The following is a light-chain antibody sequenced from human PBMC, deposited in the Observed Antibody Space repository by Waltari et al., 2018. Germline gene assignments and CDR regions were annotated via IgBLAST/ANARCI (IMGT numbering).Light chain of an antibody. J-gene: IGKJ5*01. CDR2: DVS. CDR1: QSISNF. V-gene: IGKV3-11*01. Sequence: IVLTQSPASLSLSPGETATLSCRARQSISNFLAWYQQKPGQAPRLLIYDVSKRATGIPARFSGSGSVTDFTLTISTLEPEDFAVYYCQQRSNWPLTFSQGTRLEIK. CDR3: QQRSNWPLT.